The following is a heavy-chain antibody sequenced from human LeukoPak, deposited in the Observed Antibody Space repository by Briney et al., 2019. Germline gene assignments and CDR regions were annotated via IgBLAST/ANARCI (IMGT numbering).Heavy chain of an antibody. D-gene: IGHD4-17*01. CDR3: ASNGYYSVDH. CDR2: IYHSGST. Sequence: NPSETLSLTCVVSGGSITNNWWSWVRQPPGKGLEWLGEIYHSGSTTYNPSLKSRVTISMDTSRTQFSLNLSSVTAADTAVYYCASNGYYSVDHWGQGTLVTVSS. J-gene: IGHJ4*02. V-gene: IGHV4-4*02. CDR1: GGSITNNW.